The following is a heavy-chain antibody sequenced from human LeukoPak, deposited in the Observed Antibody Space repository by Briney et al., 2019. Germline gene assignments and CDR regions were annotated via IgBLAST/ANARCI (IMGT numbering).Heavy chain of an antibody. Sequence: ASLKVSCKASGYTMTAYDINSVRESPGQGLEWMGIINPSGDSTDYAQNFQGRVSMTRDTSTSTVYMAASSARSEDTAVYYCVRADDKHFDYWGQGTLVTVSS. CDR1: GYTMTAYD. D-gene: IGHD3-9*01. CDR3: VRADDKHFDY. V-gene: IGHV1-46*01. J-gene: IGHJ4*02. CDR2: INPSGDST.